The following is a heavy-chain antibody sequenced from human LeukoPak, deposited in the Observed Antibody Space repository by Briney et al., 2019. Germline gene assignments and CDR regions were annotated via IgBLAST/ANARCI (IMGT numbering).Heavy chain of an antibody. CDR3: ARVSPYSSSWYYFDY. V-gene: IGHV4-59*01. D-gene: IGHD6-13*01. CDR1: GGSISSYY. J-gene: IGHJ4*02. Sequence: SETLSLTCTVSGGSISSYYWSWIRQPPGKGLEWIGYIYYSGSTNYNPSLKSRVTISVDTSVNQFSLKLTSVTAADTAVYYCARVSPYSSSWYYFDYWGQGTLVTVSS. CDR2: IYYSGST.